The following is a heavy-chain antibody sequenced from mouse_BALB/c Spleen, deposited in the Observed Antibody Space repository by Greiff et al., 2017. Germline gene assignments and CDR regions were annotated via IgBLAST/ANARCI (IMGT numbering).Heavy chain of an antibody. CDR3: ARKGYGNYRYFDV. V-gene: IGHV5-17*02. CDR2: ISSGSSTI. J-gene: IGHJ1*01. CDR1: GFTFSSFG. D-gene: IGHD2-1*01. Sequence: EVHLVESGGGLVQPGGSRKLSCAASGFTFSSFGMHWVRQAPEKGLEWVAYISSGSSTIYYADTVKGRFTISRDNPKNTLFLQMTSLRSEDTAMYYCARKGYGNYRYFDVWGAGTTVTVSS.